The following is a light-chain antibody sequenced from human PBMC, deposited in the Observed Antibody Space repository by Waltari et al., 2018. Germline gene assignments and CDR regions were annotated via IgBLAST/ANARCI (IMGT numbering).Light chain of an antibody. CDR2: EAS. J-gene: IGKJ3*01. CDR3: QQYDNPTFT. V-gene: IGKV1-33*01. Sequence: DVQMTQSPSSLSASVGDRVTVTCQASQDISKYLNWYQQKPGKAPKLLNYEASNLGTGVPSRLSGSGSGTDFTFTISSLQPEDTGIYYCQQYDNPTFTFGPGTKVNIK. CDR1: QDISKY.